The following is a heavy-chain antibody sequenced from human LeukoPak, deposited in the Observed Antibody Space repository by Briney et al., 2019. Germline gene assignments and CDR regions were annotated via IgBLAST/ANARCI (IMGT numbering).Heavy chain of an antibody. CDR2: ISSSSSYI. CDR3: ARRDGYNYDYFDY. D-gene: IGHD5-24*01. V-gene: IGHV3-21*01. J-gene: IGHJ4*02. Sequence: GGSLRLSCAASGFTFRSHSMNWVRQAPGKGLEWVSCISSSSSYIYYADSLKGRFSISRDNAKNSLYLQMNSLRAEDTAVYYCARRDGYNYDYFDYWGQGTLVTVSS. CDR1: GFTFRSHS.